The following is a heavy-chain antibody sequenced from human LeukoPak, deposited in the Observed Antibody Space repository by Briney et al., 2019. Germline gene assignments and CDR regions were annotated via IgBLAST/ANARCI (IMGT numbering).Heavy chain of an antibody. D-gene: IGHD3-22*01. CDR3: TTDQGSYDSSGYYSH. CDR2: IKSKTDGGTT. Sequence: GWSLRLSCAASGFTFSNAWMSWVRRAPGKGLEWVGRIKSKTDGGTTDYAAPVKGRFTISRDDSKNTLYLQMNSLKTEDTAVYYCTTDQGSYDSSGYYSHWGQGTLVTVSS. V-gene: IGHV3-15*01. CDR1: GFTFSNAW. J-gene: IGHJ4*02.